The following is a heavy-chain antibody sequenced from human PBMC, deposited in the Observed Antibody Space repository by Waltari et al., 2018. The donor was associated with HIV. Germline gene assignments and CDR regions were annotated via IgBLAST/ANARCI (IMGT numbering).Heavy chain of an antibody. D-gene: IGHD6-19*01. CDR2: IKQDGSDK. CDR3: ASEGYSSGWSRDY. V-gene: IGHV3-7*04. Sequence: EVQLVESGGGLVQHGGSRRLYSAASGFLFSSSWMSWVRQAPGKGLEWVANIKQDGSDKYYVDSVKGRFTISRDNGKNSLYLQMNSLRAEDTAVYYCASEGYSSGWSRDYWGQGTLVTVSS. CDR1: GFLFSSSW. J-gene: IGHJ4*02.